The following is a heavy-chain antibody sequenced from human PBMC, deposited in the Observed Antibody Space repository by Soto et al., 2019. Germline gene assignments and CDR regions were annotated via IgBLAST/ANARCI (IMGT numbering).Heavy chain of an antibody. V-gene: IGHV1-69*13. Sequence: GASVKVSCKASGGTFSSYAISWVRQAPGQGLEWMGGIIPILGTANYAQKFQGRVTITADESTSTAYMELSSLRSEDTAVYYCAREPTYCSGGSSYSGAYVYWGQGTLVTVSS. CDR1: GGTFSSYA. CDR2: IIPILGTA. D-gene: IGHD2-15*01. J-gene: IGHJ4*02. CDR3: AREPTYCSGGSSYSGAYVY.